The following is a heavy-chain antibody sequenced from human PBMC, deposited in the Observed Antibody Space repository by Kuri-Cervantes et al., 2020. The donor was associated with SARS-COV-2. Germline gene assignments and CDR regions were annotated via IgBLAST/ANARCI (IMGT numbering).Heavy chain of an antibody. CDR2: IPYSANT. CDR1: GLSISSYD. D-gene: IGHD2-2*01. V-gene: IGHV4-59*01. CDR3: AGDKWTYCSDISCYVYYYYYCMDV. Sequence: SETLSLTCTVYGLSISSYDWSWIRQPPGKGLEWIGHIPYSANTNYNPSLKSRVTISVDTSKNQFSLSLSSVAAADKAVYYCAGDKWTYCSDISCYVYYYYYCMDVWGQGTTVTVSS. J-gene: IGHJ6*02.